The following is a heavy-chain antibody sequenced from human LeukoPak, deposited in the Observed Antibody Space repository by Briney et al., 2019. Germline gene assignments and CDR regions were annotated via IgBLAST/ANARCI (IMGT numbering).Heavy chain of an antibody. V-gene: IGHV3-21*04. D-gene: IGHD5-12*01. J-gene: IGHJ4*02. CDR3: AKDKEVATIPPWMD. CDR1: GFDLSRDS. CDR2: IDTTTNFI. Sequence: PGGSLRLSCEASGFDLSRDSMNWVRQAPGMGLEWVSSIDTTTNFIFYSDSVRGRFTISRDNSKNMLYLQMNSLRAEDTAKYYCAKDKEVATIPPWMDWGQGTLVTVSS.